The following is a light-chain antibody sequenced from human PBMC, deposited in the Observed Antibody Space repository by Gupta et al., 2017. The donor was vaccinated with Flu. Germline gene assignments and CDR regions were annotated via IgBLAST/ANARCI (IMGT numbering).Light chain of an antibody. CDR1: ALPKQH. J-gene: IGLJ1*01. Sequence: SGDALPKQHAYWYQQKPGQAPVMVIYKTSARPSWIPERFSGSSPGTTATLTISGVQADDESDYYCLSAASNGSYVFGTGTKVTVL. V-gene: IGLV3-25*03. CDR3: LSAASNGSYV. CDR2: KTS.